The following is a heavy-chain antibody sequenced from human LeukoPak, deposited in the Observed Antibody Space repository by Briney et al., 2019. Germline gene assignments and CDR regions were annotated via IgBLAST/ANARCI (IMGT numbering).Heavy chain of an antibody. V-gene: IGHV4-39*01. CDR2: IYYSGST. Sequence: PSETLSLTCTVPGGSISSSSYYWGWIRQPPGKGLEWIGSIYYSGSTYYNPSLKSRVTISVDTSKNQFSLKLSSVTAADTAVYYCARGPPATGTIDYWGQGTLVTVSS. J-gene: IGHJ4*02. CDR1: GGSISSSSYY. D-gene: IGHD1-7*01. CDR3: ARGPPATGTIDY.